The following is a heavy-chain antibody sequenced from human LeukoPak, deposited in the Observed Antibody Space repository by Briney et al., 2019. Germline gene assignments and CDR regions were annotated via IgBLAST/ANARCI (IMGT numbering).Heavy chain of an antibody. CDR3: TKEYDYSGYLGQGRGYFDY. CDR2: LGRTGEYK. CDR1: GFTFSGYS. D-gene: IGHD3-22*01. V-gene: IGHV3-23*01. Sequence: GGSLRLSCAASGFTFSGYSMSWVRQAPGKGLEWVAGLGRTGEYKYYADSVKGRFSISRDNSKDTVSLQMNSLRAEDSAIYFCTKEYDYSGYLGQGRGYFDYWGQGTLVTVSS. J-gene: IGHJ4*02.